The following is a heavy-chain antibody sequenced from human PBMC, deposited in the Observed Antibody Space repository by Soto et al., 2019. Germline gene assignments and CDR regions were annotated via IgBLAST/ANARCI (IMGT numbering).Heavy chain of an antibody. V-gene: IGHV3-72*01. CDR2: ITKKSDNYTT. D-gene: IGHD2-15*01. CDR3: GDIGYCCGARCPP. CDR1: GFPFSDHH. J-gene: IGHJ5*02. Sequence: PGGSLRLSCAASGFPFSDHHMDLVRQSPGKGLEWVGRITKKSDNYTTQYAASVKDRFTISRDDSKSSVYLQMNSLKTEDTDVYYCGDIGYCCGARCPPWGQGVMVTVSS.